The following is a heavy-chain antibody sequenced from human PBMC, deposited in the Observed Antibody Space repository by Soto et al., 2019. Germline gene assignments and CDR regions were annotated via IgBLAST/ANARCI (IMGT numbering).Heavy chain of an antibody. J-gene: IGHJ5*02. D-gene: IGHD1-7*01. CDR2: LVVGTGNT. CDR3: ARLRDMTGTAGWFDT. V-gene: IGHV1-58*01. Sequence: GASVKVSCKTSGFTFRSSAVQWVRQARGQRLEWIGWLVVGTGNTNYAQKFQQRVTISSDRSTNTVSMELSSLTSEDTAVYYCARLRDMTGTAGWFDTWGQGTLVTVSS. CDR1: GFTFRSSA.